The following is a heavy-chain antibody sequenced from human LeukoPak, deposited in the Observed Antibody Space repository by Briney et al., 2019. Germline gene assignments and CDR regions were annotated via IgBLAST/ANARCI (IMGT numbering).Heavy chain of an antibody. J-gene: IGHJ3*02. CDR2: IWYDGSNK. D-gene: IGHD7-27*01. Sequence: GGSLRLSCAASGFTFSSYAMSWVRQAPGKGLEWVAVIWYDGSNKYYADSVKGRFTISRDNSKNTLYLQMNSLRAEDTAVYYCAGTNWGSGYAFDIWGQGTTVTVSS. CDR1: GFTFSSYA. CDR3: AGTNWGSGYAFDI. V-gene: IGHV3-33*08.